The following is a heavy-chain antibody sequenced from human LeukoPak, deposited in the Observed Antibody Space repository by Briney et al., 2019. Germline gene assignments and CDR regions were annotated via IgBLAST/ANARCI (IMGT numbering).Heavy chain of an antibody. CDR2: INGNAGST. J-gene: IGHJ4*02. Sequence: PGRSLRLSCAASGFSFSDCAMSWVRQAPGRGLEWVSGINGNAGSTYYPTSMKGRFTISRDNPKNPLHSETNSLRAQDTAIYYCTKGMATIRRHIDSWGQGTLVTVSS. CDR1: GFSFSDCA. D-gene: IGHD5-24*01. CDR3: TKGMATIRRHIDS. V-gene: IGHV3-23*01.